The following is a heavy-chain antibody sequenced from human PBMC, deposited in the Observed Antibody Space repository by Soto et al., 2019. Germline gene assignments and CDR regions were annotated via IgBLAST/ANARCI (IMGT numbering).Heavy chain of an antibody. V-gene: IGHV4-59*01. Sequence: SEILSLTCTVSGGSISSYYWSWIRQPPGKGLEWIGYIYYSGSTNYNPSLKSRVTISVDTSKNQFSLKLSSVTAADTAVYYCARPSRYGDYDGDAFDIWGQGTMVTVSS. J-gene: IGHJ3*02. CDR3: ARPSRYGDYDGDAFDI. CDR2: IYYSGST. D-gene: IGHD4-17*01. CDR1: GGSISSYY.